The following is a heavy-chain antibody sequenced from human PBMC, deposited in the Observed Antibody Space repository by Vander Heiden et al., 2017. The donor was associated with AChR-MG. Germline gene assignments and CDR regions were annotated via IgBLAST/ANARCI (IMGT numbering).Heavy chain of an antibody. D-gene: IGHD5-12*01. V-gene: IGHV3-30*18. CDR3: AKGVPYSGFGQSDY. CDR2: ISYDGSNK. Sequence: QVQRVESGGGVVQPGRSLRLSCAASGFTFSNYGMHWVRQAPGKGLEWVAVISYDGSNKYYADPVKGRFTISRDNPKNTLYLQMDSLRTEDTAVYYCAKGVPYSGFGQSDYWGQGTLVTVSS. J-gene: IGHJ4*02. CDR1: GFTFSNYG.